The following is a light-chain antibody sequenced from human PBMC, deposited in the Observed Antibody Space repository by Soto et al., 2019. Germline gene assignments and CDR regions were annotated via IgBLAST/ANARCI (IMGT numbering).Light chain of an antibody. V-gene: IGLV2-14*01. CDR1: SSDVGGYNY. CDR2: DVS. CDR3: SSYTSSSTYVV. Sequence: QSALTQPASVSGSPGQSITISCTGTSSDVGGYNYVSWYQQHPGKAPKLMIYDVSNRPSGVSNRFSGSKSGNTASLTISGLQAEDEADYYCSSYTSSSTYVVFGGGTKRHRP. J-gene: IGLJ2*01.